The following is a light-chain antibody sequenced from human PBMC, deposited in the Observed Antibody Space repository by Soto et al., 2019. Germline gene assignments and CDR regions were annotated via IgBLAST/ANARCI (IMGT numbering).Light chain of an antibody. V-gene: IGLV2-8*01. CDR1: SSDVGGYNY. CDR2: EVS. CDR3: SSYAGINILYV. J-gene: IGLJ1*01. Sequence: QSALTQPPSASGSPGQSVTISCTGTSSDVGGYNYVSWYRQHPGNAPKVMIYEVSNRPSGVPDRFSGSKCGNTASLTVSGLEAEDEADYYCSSYAGINILYVFGTGTKLTVL.